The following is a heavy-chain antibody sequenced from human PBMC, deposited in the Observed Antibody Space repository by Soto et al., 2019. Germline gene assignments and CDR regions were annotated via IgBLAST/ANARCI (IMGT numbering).Heavy chain of an antibody. J-gene: IGHJ4*02. CDR2: INPGNGNT. CDR1: GYTFTRYG. D-gene: IGHD3-22*01. CDR3: ERGGYFDSSNYLAY. V-gene: IGHV1-3*01. Sequence: ASVKVSFKASGYTFTRYGINWLRQAPGRGLEWMGWINPGNGNTKYSQQFQGRVIIDRDTSASTAYMELSSLRSEDTAVYYCERGGYFDSSNYLAYWGLGTLVTVSS.